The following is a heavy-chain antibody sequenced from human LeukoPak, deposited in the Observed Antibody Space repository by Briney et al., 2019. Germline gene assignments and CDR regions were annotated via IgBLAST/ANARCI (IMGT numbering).Heavy chain of an antibody. CDR2: ISGSGGST. V-gene: IGHV3-23*01. CDR1: GFTFSSYA. J-gene: IGHJ4*02. D-gene: IGHD1-26*01. Sequence: GGSLRLSCAASGFTFSSYAMSWVRQAPGKWLEWVSAISGSGGSTYYADSVKGRFTISRDNSKNTLYLQMNSLRAEDTAVYYCAKDPSYSEVFDYWGQGTLVTVSS. CDR3: AKDPSYSEVFDY.